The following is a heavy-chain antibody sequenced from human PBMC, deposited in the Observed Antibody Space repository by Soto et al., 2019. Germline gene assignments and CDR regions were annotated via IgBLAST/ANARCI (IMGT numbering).Heavy chain of an antibody. CDR1: GFTFSSYA. CDR3: ARAGPYSIYYFDY. V-gene: IGHV3-30-3*01. J-gene: IGHJ4*02. D-gene: IGHD4-4*01. Sequence: GGSLRLSCAASGFTFSSYAMHWVRQAPGKGLEWVAVISYDGSNKYYADSVKGRFTISRDNSKNTLYLQMNSLRAEDTAVYYCARAGPYSIYYFDYWGQGTLVTVSS. CDR2: ISYDGSNK.